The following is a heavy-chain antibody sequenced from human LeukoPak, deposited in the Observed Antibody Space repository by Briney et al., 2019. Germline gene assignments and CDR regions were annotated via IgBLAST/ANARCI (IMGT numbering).Heavy chain of an antibody. CDR2: IDSSSSYI. CDR3: ARGPHGGFVIIPTEF. CDR1: GFTFSSYA. Sequence: GGSLRLSCAASGFTFSSYAMSWVRQAPGKGLEWVSSIDSSSSYIYYADSVKGRFTISRANAKNSLFLQMNSLRAEDTAVYYCARGPHGGFVIIPTEFWGQGTLVTVSS. V-gene: IGHV3-21*01. J-gene: IGHJ4*02. D-gene: IGHD3-3*01.